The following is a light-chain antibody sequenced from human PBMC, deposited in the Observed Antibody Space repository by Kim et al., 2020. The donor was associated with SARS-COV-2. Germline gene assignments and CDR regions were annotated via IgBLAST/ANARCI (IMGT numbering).Light chain of an antibody. J-gene: IGLJ3*02. Sequence: QSVLTQPPSVSGAPGQRVTISCAGSNSNIGADYDVHWYQQFPGTAPKLVIYNNTSRPSGVPDRFSGSKSGPSASLAITGLQAEDEATYYCQSYDDSLRASVFGGGTQLTVL. V-gene: IGLV1-40*01. CDR2: NNT. CDR1: NSNIGADYD. CDR3: QSYDDSLRASV.